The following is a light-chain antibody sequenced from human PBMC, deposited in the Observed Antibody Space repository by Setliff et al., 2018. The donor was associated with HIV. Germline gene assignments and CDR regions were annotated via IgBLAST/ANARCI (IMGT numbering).Light chain of an antibody. CDR2: EVG. Sequence: QSVLTQPASVSGSPGQSITISCTGTSSDVGGYNYVSWYQQHPGKAPKLMFYEVGNRPSGVSNRFSGSKSANTASLTISGLQAEDEADYYCSSYTSSSTLVFGTGTKVTV. CDR3: SSYTSSSTLV. V-gene: IGLV2-14*01. J-gene: IGLJ1*01. CDR1: SSDVGGYNY.